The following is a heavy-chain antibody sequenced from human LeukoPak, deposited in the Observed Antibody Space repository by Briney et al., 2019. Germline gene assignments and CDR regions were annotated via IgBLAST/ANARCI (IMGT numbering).Heavy chain of an antibody. V-gene: IGHV4-34*01. D-gene: IGHD3-22*01. Sequence: SETLSLTCSVSGGSLSPYYWSWIRQPPGGGPEWLGEINQSGSTNYNPSLKSRVTISVEKFKNQFSLEVTPVTAADTAIYYCATLGGLYYESHGYPDFDHWGQGTLVTVSS. CDR1: GGSLSPYY. CDR2: INQSGST. J-gene: IGHJ4*02. CDR3: ATLGGLYYESHGYPDFDH.